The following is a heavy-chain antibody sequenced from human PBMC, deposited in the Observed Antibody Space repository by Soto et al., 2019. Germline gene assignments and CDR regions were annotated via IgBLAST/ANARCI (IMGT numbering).Heavy chain of an antibody. CDR1: GRSISSSIYY. Sequence: PDTLSLTCTVSGRSISSSIYYWGWIRQPPGKGLEGIGRIYYSGSPSYNPSLTRRVTISVDTSKTQFSLKLSSVTAADTAVYYGASYKYMGGSAPNYWGQGTLDTVSS. CDR2: IYYSGSP. CDR3: ASYKYMGGSAPNY. D-gene: IGHD3-16*01. V-gene: IGHV4-39*01. J-gene: IGHJ4*02.